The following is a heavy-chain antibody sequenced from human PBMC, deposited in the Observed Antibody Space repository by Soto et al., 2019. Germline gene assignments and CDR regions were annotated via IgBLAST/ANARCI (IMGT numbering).Heavy chain of an antibody. CDR3: AILTTNDNRYYYYYGMDV. D-gene: IGHD4-4*01. CDR2: INPNSGGT. V-gene: IGHV1-2*02. Sequence: ASVKVSCKASGYTFTGYYMHWVRQAPGQGLEWMGWINPNSGGTNYAQKFQGRVTMTRDTSISTAYMELSRLRSDDTAVYYCAILTTNDNRYYYYYGMDVWGQGTTVTVS. J-gene: IGHJ6*02. CDR1: GYTFTGYY.